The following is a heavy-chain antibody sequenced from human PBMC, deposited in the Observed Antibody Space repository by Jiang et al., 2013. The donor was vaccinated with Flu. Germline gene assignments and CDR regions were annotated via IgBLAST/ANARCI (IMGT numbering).Heavy chain of an antibody. CDR2: INTNTGSP. CDR1: GYTFTSYA. V-gene: IGHV7-4-1*02. CDR3: ATGTRPMTLDWGVGWYFDL. Sequence: QSGSELKKPGASVKVSCKASGYTFTSYAMNWVRQAPGQGLEWMGWINTNTGSPTYAQDFTGRFVFSLDTSLNTAYLQISSLTADDTAVYYCATGTRPMTLDWGVGWYFDLWGRGHPGHCLL. D-gene: IGHD3-10*01. J-gene: IGHJ2*01.